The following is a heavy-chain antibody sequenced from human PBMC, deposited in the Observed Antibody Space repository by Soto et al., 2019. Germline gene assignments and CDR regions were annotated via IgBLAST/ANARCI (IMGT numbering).Heavy chain of an antibody. Sequence: SETLSLTCTVSGGSISSGDYYWSWIRQPPGTGLEWIGYIYYSGSTYYNPSLKSRVTISVDTSKNQFSLKLSSVTAADTAVYYCARVLSAYCGGDCYSGDDYWGQGTLVTVSS. CDR1: GGSISSGDYY. CDR2: IYYSGST. CDR3: ARVLSAYCGGDCYSGDDY. V-gene: IGHV4-30-4*01. J-gene: IGHJ4*02. D-gene: IGHD2-21*02.